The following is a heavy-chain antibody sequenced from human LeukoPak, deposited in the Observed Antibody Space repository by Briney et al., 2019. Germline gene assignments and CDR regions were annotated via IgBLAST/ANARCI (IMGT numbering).Heavy chain of an antibody. CDR1: GFTFSSYE. D-gene: IGHD1-26*01. CDR2: ISSSGGSI. J-gene: IGHJ4*02. CDR3: ARGLYSGGDY. V-gene: IGHV3-48*03. Sequence: GGSLRLSCAASGFTFSSYEMNWVRQAPGKGLEWVSYISSSGGSIYYADSLKGRFTISRDNAKNSLYLQMTSLRAEDTAVYYCARGLYSGGDYWGQGTLVTVSS.